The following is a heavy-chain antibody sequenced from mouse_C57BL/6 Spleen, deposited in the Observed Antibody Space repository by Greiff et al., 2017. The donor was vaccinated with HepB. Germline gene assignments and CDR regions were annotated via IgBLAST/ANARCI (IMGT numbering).Heavy chain of an antibody. Sequence: EVQLVESGGGLVKPGGSLKLSCAASGFTFSDYGMHWVRQAPEKGLEWVAYISSGSSTIYYADTVKGRFTISRDNAKNTLFLQMTSLRSEDTAMYYCARHGSSYVDWYFDVWGTGTTVTVSS. CDR3: ARHGSSYVDWYFDV. CDR1: GFTFSDYG. V-gene: IGHV5-17*01. D-gene: IGHD1-1*01. J-gene: IGHJ1*03. CDR2: ISSGSSTI.